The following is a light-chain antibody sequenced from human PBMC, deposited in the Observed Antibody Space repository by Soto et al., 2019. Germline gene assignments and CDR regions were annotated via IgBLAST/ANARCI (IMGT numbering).Light chain of an antibody. CDR3: QQYDNLPSIT. V-gene: IGKV1-33*01. Sequence: DIQMTQSPSSLSASVGDRVTITCQASQDISNYLNWYQQKPGKAPKLLIYDASNLETGVPSGFSGSGSGTDFTFTIIRLQPEDIATYYCQQYDNLPSITFGQGTRLEIK. CDR2: DAS. J-gene: IGKJ5*01. CDR1: QDISNY.